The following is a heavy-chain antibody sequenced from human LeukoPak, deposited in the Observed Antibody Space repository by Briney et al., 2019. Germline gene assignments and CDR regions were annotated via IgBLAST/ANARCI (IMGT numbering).Heavy chain of an antibody. V-gene: IGHV1-2*02. Sequence: ASVKVSCKASGYTFTGYYMHWVRQAPGQGLEWMGWINPNSGDTNYAQKFQGRVTMTRDTSISTAYMELSRLRSDDTAVYYCARGDWAGPYYYYYMDVWGKGTTVTVSS. CDR1: GYTFTGYY. D-gene: IGHD6-19*01. J-gene: IGHJ6*03. CDR2: INPNSGDT. CDR3: ARGDWAGPYYYYYMDV.